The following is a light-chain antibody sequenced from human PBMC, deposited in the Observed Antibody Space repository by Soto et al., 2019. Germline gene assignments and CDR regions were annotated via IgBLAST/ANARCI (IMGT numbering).Light chain of an antibody. CDR1: QSISNW. J-gene: IGKJ5*01. V-gene: IGKV1-5*01. Sequence: DLRMTQSPSTLSASVGDRVTITCRASQSISNWLAWYQQKPGKAPKLLIYDASSLESGVPSRFSGSASGTEFTLTISSLQPDDFATYYCQHYETYPITFGQGTRLEI. CDR3: QHYETYPIT. CDR2: DAS.